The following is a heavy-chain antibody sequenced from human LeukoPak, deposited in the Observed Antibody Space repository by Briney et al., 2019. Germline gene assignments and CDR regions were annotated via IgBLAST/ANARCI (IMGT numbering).Heavy chain of an antibody. Sequence: PGRSLRLSCAASGFTFSSHGMHWGRQAPGKGLEWVAVISYDGSNKYYADSVKGRFTISRDNSKNTLYLQMNSLRAEDTAVYYCAKGDLRFLEWLLVDYWGQGTLVTVSS. CDR2: ISYDGSNK. D-gene: IGHD3-3*01. CDR1: GFTFSSHG. V-gene: IGHV3-30*19. J-gene: IGHJ4*02. CDR3: AKGDLRFLEWLLVDY.